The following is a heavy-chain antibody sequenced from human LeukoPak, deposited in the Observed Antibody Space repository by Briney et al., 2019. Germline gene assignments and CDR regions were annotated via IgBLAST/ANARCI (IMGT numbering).Heavy chain of an antibody. CDR3: AKEGSYDALDI. Sequence: GGSLRLSCAASGFSFSSYEMNWVRLAPGKGLESVPHISSSATNKYYAVSVKARSTISRDNDKYSLYLQTNSLRAENTAVYYCAKEGSYDALDIWGQGTMVTVSS. J-gene: IGHJ3*02. D-gene: IGHD1-26*01. V-gene: IGHV3-48*03. CDR1: GFSFSSYE. CDR2: ISSSATNK.